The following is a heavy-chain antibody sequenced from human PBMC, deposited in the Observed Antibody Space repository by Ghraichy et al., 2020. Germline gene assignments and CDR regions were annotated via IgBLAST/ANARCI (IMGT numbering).Heavy chain of an antibody. CDR3: AREIVALDC. CDR1: GFTFSSYG. Sequence: GGSLRLSCAASGFTFSSYGMTWVRQAPGKGLEWVSYISSSSSTITHADSVKGRFTISRDNAKNSLILQMNSLRDEDTAVYYCAREIVALDCWGQGTLVTVSS. CDR2: ISSSSSTI. J-gene: IGHJ4*02. V-gene: IGHV3-48*02. D-gene: IGHD3-16*02.